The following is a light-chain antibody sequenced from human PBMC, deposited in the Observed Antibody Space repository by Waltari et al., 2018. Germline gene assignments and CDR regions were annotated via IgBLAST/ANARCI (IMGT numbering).Light chain of an antibody. CDR1: SSDIGAYNF. J-gene: IGLJ1*01. Sequence: QSALTQPASVSGSPGQSITISCTGTSSDIGAYNFVSWYQKHPGKAPKFMIYDVNNRPSGVCSRFSGSKSGNTASLTISGLQAEDEADYYCSSYTTGSTRYVFGSGTKVTVL. CDR2: DVN. CDR3: SSYTTGSTRYV. V-gene: IGLV2-14*03.